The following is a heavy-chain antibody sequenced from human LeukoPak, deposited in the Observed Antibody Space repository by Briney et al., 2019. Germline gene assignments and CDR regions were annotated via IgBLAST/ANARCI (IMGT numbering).Heavy chain of an antibody. V-gene: IGHV3-11*06. CDR2: ISSSSSYT. Sequence: GGSLRLSCVASGFTFSDYYMSWIRQAPGKGLEWVSYISSSSSYTNYADSVKGRFTISRDNAKNSLYLQMNSLRAEDTAVYYCARSGYDILTGYYNYWGQGTLVTVSS. D-gene: IGHD3-9*01. CDR1: GFTFSDYY. J-gene: IGHJ4*02. CDR3: ARSGYDILTGYYNY.